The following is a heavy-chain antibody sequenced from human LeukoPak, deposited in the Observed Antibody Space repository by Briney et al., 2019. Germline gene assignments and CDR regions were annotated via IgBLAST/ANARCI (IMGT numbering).Heavy chain of an antibody. D-gene: IGHD2-2*02. CDR2: FDPEDGET. CDR3: ATLGPYQLLYFDY. J-gene: IGHJ4*02. CDR1: GYTLTELS. Sequence: ASVKVSCKVSGYTLTELSMHWVRQAPGKGVEWMGGFDPEDGETIYAQKFEGRVTMTEDTSTDTAYMELSSLRSEDTAVYYCATLGPYQLLYFDYWGQGTLVTVSS. V-gene: IGHV1-24*01.